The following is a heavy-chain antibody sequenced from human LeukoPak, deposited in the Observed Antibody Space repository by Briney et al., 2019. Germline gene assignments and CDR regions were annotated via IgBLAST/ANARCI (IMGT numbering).Heavy chain of an antibody. CDR1: GFTFSSYW. D-gene: IGHD2-21*02. V-gene: IGHV3-7*01. Sequence: GGSLRLSCAASGFTFSSYWMSWVRQAPGKGLEWVANIKQDGSEKYYVDSVKGRLTISRDNAKNSLYLQMNSLRAEDTAVYYCARDPFVVVTAIYFDYWGQGTLVTVSS. J-gene: IGHJ4*02. CDR3: ARDPFVVVTAIYFDY. CDR2: IKQDGSEK.